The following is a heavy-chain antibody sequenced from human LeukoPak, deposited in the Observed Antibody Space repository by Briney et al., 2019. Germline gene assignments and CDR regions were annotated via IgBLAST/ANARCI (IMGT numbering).Heavy chain of an antibody. CDR3: ARQQEGFGELLPYYYYYMDV. CDR1: GYTFTSYD. V-gene: IGHV1-8*01. Sequence: ASVKVSCKASGYTFTSYDINWVRQATGQGLEWMGWMNPNSGNTGYAQKFQGRVTMTRNTSMSTAYMELSSLRSEDTAVYYCARQQEGFGELLPYYYYYMDVWGKGTTVTVSS. D-gene: IGHD3-10*01. CDR2: MNPNSGNT. J-gene: IGHJ6*03.